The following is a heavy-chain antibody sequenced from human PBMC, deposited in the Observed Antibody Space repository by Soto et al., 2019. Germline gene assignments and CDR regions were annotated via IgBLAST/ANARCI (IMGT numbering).Heavy chain of an antibody. CDR1: GFTFSSYA. J-gene: IGHJ4*02. CDR2: ISGSGGST. CDR3: AKVGWEIVVVVAAAHQDD. D-gene: IGHD2-15*01. V-gene: IGHV3-23*01. Sequence: EVQLLESGGGLVQPGGSLRLSCAASGFTFSSYAMSWVRQAPGKGLEWVSAISGSGGSTYYADSVKGRFTISRDNSKNTLYLQMNSLRAEDTAVYYCAKVGWEIVVVVAAAHQDDWGQGTLVTVSS.